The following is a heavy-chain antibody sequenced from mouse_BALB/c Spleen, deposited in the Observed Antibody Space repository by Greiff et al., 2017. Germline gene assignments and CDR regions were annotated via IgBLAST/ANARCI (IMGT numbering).Heavy chain of an antibody. J-gene: IGHJ2*01. V-gene: IGHV5-6-2*01. Sequence: EVKLVESGGGLVKLGGSLKLSCAASGFTFSSYYMSWVRQTPEKRLELVAAINSNGGSTYYPDTVKGRFTISRDNAKNTLYLQMSSLKSEDTALYYCARHHGSRYFDYWGQGTTLTVSS. CDR2: INSNGGST. CDR1: GFTFSSYY. D-gene: IGHD1-1*01. CDR3: ARHHGSRYFDY.